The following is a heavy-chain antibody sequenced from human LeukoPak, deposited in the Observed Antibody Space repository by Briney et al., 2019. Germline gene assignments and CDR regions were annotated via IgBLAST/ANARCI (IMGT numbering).Heavy chain of an antibody. CDR1: GYTFSTHW. CDR3: ARDQSGEWELLSGWWFDP. D-gene: IGHD1-26*01. V-gene: IGHV1-46*01. J-gene: IGHJ5*02. Sequence: ASVKVSCKASGYTFSTHWMHWVRQAPGQGLEWMGIINPSGGFTSYAQKFQGRVTVTRDMSTSTVYMELSNLRSEDTAVYYCARDQSGEWELLSGWWFDPWGQGTLVTVSS. CDR2: INPSGGFT.